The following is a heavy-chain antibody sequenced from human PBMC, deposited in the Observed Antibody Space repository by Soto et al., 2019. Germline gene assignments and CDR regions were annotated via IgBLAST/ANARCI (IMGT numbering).Heavy chain of an antibody. J-gene: IGHJ3*02. D-gene: IGHD3-16*01. CDR3: ARSGEAFGEFDI. Sequence: ASVKVSCKASGYTFTSYAMHWVRQAPGQRLEWMGWINAGNGNTKYSQKFQGRVTITRDTSASTAYMELSSLRSEDTAVYYCARSGEAFGEFDIWGQGTMVTVSS. CDR2: INAGNGNT. CDR1: GYTFTSYA. V-gene: IGHV1-3*01.